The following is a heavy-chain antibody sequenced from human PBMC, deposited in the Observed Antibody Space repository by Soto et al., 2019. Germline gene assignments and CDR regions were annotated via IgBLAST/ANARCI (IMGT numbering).Heavy chain of an antibody. Sequence: GSLRLSCSASGFPFRTYAMHWVRQAPGKGLEYVAAISNNGGSTYSSDSVKGRITISRDNSKNTLYLQMTSLRVEDTAIYYCVKGGGASSSSSFWFDLWGQGTLVTVSS. CDR3: VKGGGASSSSSFWFDL. V-gene: IGHV3-64D*06. D-gene: IGHD6-6*01. CDR2: ISNNGGST. CDR1: GFPFRTYA. J-gene: IGHJ5*02.